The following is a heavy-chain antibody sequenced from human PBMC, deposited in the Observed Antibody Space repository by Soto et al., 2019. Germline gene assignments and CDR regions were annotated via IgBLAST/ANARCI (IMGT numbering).Heavy chain of an antibody. CDR2: ISSNGVST. D-gene: IGHD3-3*01. V-gene: IGHV3-64D*06. Sequence: GGSLRLSCSASGLSFNDYAMHWVRQAAGKGLKYVSSISSNGVSTYYADSVKGRFTISRDNSKNTLYLQMNSLRVEDTAVYYCEKDRFVNYWGQGALVTVSS. J-gene: IGHJ4*02. CDR1: GLSFNDYA. CDR3: EKDRFVNY.